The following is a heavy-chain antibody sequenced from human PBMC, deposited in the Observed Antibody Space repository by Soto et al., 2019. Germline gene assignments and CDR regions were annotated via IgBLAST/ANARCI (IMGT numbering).Heavy chain of an antibody. Sequence: SETLSLTCTVSGGSISSGDYYWSWIRQPPGKGLEWIGYIYYSGSTYYNPSLKSRVTISVDTSKNQFSLKLSSVTAADTAVYYCARGPAGLGYDGYYFDYWGQGXLVTVS. V-gene: IGHV4-30-4*01. CDR1: GGSISSGDYY. D-gene: IGHD5-12*01. J-gene: IGHJ4*02. CDR3: ARGPAGLGYDGYYFDY. CDR2: IYYSGST.